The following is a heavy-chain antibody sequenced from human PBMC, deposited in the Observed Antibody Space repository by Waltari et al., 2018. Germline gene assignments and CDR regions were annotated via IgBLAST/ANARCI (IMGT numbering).Heavy chain of an antibody. Sequence: EVQMVESGGGLVQPGGSLRLSCAASGFTFSSFSMHWVRQAPGKGREYVSALSRDGVTTYCANSVKGRFTISRDNSKNTLDIQMGSLRAEDMAVYYCARIDGSGWYGRWGQGTLVTVSS. V-gene: IGHV3-64*01. J-gene: IGHJ4*02. CDR2: LSRDGVTT. D-gene: IGHD6-19*01. CDR1: GFTFSSFS. CDR3: ARIDGSGWYGR.